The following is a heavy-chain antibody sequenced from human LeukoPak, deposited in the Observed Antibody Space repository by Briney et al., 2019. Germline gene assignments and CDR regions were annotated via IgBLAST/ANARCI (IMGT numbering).Heavy chain of an antibody. Sequence: KTGGSLRLSCAASGFIFSNYNMNWVRQAPGKGLEWVSYVSSSSSTINYADSVKGRFTISRDNAKNPLSLQMNSLRAEDTAVYYCARGRGSGNRFDYWGQGTLVTVPS. CDR1: GFIFSNYN. D-gene: IGHD2-15*01. CDR3: ARGRGSGNRFDY. V-gene: IGHV3-48*01. J-gene: IGHJ4*02. CDR2: VSSSSSTI.